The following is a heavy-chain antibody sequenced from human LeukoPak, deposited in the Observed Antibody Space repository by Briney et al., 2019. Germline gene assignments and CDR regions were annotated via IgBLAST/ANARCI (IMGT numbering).Heavy chain of an antibody. J-gene: IGHJ1*01. CDR2: INPKNGDT. V-gene: IGHV1-2*02. CDR1: GYTFTDYY. D-gene: IGHD6-13*01. CDR3: AKRSSSSWTEYFQH. Sequence: GASVKVPCKASGYTFTDYYIHWVRQAPGQGLEWMGWINPKNGDTNYAQKFRGRVAMTRDTSISTAYMELSRVRSDDTAVFYCAKRSSSSWTEYFQHWGQGTLVTVSS.